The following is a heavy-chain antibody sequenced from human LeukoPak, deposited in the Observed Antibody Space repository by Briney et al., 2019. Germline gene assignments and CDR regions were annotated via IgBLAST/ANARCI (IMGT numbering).Heavy chain of an antibody. J-gene: IGHJ5*02. Sequence: KSSETLSLTCTVSGGSISSSSYYWGWIRQPPGKGLEWIGSIYYSGSTYYNPSLKSRVTISVDTSKNQFSLKLSSVTAADTAVYYCARHPDAYSNFNWFDPWGQGTLVTVSS. CDR1: GGSISSSSYY. CDR2: IYYSGST. CDR3: ARHPDAYSNFNWFDP. V-gene: IGHV4-39*01. D-gene: IGHD4-4*01.